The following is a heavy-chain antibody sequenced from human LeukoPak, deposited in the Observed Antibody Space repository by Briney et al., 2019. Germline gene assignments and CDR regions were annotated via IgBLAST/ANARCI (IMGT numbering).Heavy chain of an antibody. V-gene: IGHV1-69*13. D-gene: IGHD3-10*01. J-gene: IGHJ6*03. CDR2: IIPIFGTA. Sequence: SVKVSCKASGYTFTSYGISWVRQAPGQGLEWMGGIIPIFGTANYAQKFQGRVTITADESTSTAYMELSSLRSEDTAVYYCATGWFGELKGNYYYYYMDVWGKGTTVTVSS. CDR3: ATGWFGELKGNYYYYYMDV. CDR1: GYTFTSYG.